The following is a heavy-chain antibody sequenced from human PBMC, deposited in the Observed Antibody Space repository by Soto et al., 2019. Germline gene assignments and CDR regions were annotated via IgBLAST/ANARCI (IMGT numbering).Heavy chain of an antibody. CDR3: ARVQYQLLYNWFDP. CDR2: IYSGGST. CDR1: GFTVSSNY. J-gene: IGHJ5*02. Sequence: EVQLVESGGGLVQPGGSLRLSCAASGFTVSSNYMSWVRQAPGKGLEWVSVIYSGGSTYYADSVKGRFTISRHNSKNTLYLQMNSLRAEDTAVHYCARVQYQLLYNWFDPWGQGTLVTVSS. V-gene: IGHV3-53*04. D-gene: IGHD2-2*01.